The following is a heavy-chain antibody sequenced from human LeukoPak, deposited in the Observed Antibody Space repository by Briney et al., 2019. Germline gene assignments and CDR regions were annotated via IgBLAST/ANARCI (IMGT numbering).Heavy chain of an antibody. CDR3: ARVYGSVVGAKWYFDY. D-gene: IGHD1-26*01. J-gene: IGHJ4*02. CDR1: GGTFSSYA. V-gene: IGHV1-69*01. Sequence: ASVKVSCKASGGTFSSYAISWVRQAPGQGLEWMGGIIPIFGTANYAQKFQGRVTITADESTSTAYMELSSLRSEDTAVYCCARVYGSVVGAKWYFDYWGQGTLVTVSS. CDR2: IIPIFGTA.